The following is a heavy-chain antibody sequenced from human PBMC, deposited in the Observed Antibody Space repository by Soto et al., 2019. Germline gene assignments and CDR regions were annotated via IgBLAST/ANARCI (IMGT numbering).Heavy chain of an antibody. Sequence: QVQLVQSGAEVQKPGASVRVYCKASGYSFRSFLIHWVRQAPGQGLEWMGWIIPANGKSNYAEKFQDRVTFPSETPASTADMEVSSLRSDKTAVYYWARDSNTPFHSNGWYYFHPWGRGTQVTVSS. CDR3: ARDSNTPFHSNGWYYFHP. J-gene: IGHJ1*01. D-gene: IGHD6-19*01. CDR1: GYSFRSFL. V-gene: IGHV1-3*01. CDR2: IIPANGKS.